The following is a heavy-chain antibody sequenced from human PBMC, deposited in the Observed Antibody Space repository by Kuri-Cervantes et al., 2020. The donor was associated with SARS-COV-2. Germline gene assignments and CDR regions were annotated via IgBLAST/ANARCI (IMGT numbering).Heavy chain of an antibody. V-gene: IGHV4-59*01. CDR2: IYYSGST. CDR1: GGSISTYY. CDR3: ARESNYSHYYGTEV. J-gene: IGHJ6*02. Sequence: SETLSLTCTVSGGSISTYYWSWIRQPPGKGLEWIGYIYYSGSTTYNPSFKSRVTISVDTSKNQFSLELDSVTAADTAVYYCARESNYSHYYGTEVWGQGTTVTVSS.